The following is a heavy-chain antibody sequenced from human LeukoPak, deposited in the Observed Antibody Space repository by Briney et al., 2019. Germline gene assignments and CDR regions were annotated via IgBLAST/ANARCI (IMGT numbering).Heavy chain of an antibody. CDR2: IYTGGST. D-gene: IGHD6-13*01. CDR3: ARDRNAAATDY. V-gene: IGHV3-66*01. J-gene: IGHJ4*02. CDR1: GFTVSSNY. Sequence: PGGSLRLSCAVSGFTVSSNYMSWVRQAPGKGLGWVSVIYTGGSTYYADSVKGRFTVSRDNSKNTLYLQMNSLRAEDTAVYYCARDRNAAATDYWGQGTLVTVSS.